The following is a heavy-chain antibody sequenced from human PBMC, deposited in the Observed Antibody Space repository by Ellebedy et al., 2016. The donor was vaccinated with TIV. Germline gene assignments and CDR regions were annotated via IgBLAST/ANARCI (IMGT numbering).Heavy chain of an antibody. CDR3: ARGRGAAIVVVVAATFFDY. CDR1: GGSISSGGYS. CDR2: IYHSGST. J-gene: IGHJ4*02. Sequence: MPSETLSLTCAVSGGSISSGGYSWSWIRQPPGKGLEWIGYIYHSGSTYYNPSLKSRVTISVDRSKNQFSLKLSSVTAADTAVYYCARGRGAAIVVVVAATFFDYWGQGTLVTVSS. D-gene: IGHD2-15*01. V-gene: IGHV4-30-2*01.